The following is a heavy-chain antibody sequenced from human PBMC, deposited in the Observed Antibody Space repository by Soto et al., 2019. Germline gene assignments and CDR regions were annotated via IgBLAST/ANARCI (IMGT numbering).Heavy chain of an antibody. V-gene: IGHV3-53*01. CDR2: IYSGGST. Sequence: GGSLILSCAASGFIVSSDFMSWVRQAPGKGLEWVSVIYSGGSTHYADSVEGRFTISRDISKNTLYLQMNSLRAEDTAVYYCARDPGIIAVAGTIWGQGT. CDR1: GFIVSSDF. D-gene: IGHD6-19*01. CDR3: ARDPGIIAVAGTI. J-gene: IGHJ4*02.